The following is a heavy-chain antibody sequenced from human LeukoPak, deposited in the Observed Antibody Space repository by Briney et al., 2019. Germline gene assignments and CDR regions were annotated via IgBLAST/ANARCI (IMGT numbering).Heavy chain of an antibody. D-gene: IGHD4-23*01. CDR1: EFTFSNYA. CDR2: ISGSGGTT. J-gene: IGHJ4*02. Sequence: AGGSLRLSCAASEFTFSNYAMSWVRQAPGKGLEWVSVISGSGGTTYSADSVKGRFTISRDNSKNTLYLQMNSLRAEDTAAYYCARERGSSGGNTNGYFDYWGQGALVTVSS. V-gene: IGHV3-23*01. CDR3: ARERGSSGGNTNGYFDY.